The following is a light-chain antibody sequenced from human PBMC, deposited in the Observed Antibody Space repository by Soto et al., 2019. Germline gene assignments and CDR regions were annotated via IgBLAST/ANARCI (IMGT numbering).Light chain of an antibody. V-gene: IGKV3-15*01. CDR3: QQYYNWPLT. CDR1: QSVSSN. Sequence: EIVMTQSPATLSLSPGERATLSCRASQSVSSNLAWYQQKPGQSPRLLFYGTSTRATGIPARFSGSGSGTEFTLTISSLQSEDFAVYYCQQYYNWPLTFGGGTKVAIK. CDR2: GTS. J-gene: IGKJ4*01.